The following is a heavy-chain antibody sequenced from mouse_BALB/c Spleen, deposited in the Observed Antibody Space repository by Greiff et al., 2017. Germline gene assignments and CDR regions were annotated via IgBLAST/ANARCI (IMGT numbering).Heavy chain of an antibody. D-gene: IGHD2-1*01. CDR3: ARHGNGDYYAMDY. CDR2: ISNGGGST. V-gene: IGHV5-12-2*01. Sequence: EVKLMESGGGLVQPGGSLKLSCAASGFTFSSYTMSWVRQTPEKRLEWVAYISNGGGSTYYPDTVKGRFTISRDNAKNTLYLQMSSLKSEDTAMYYCARHGNGDYYAMDYWGQGTSVTVSS. J-gene: IGHJ4*01. CDR1: GFTFSSYT.